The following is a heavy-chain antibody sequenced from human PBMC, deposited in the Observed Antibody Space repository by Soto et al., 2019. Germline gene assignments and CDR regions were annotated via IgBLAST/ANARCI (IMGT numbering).Heavy chain of an antibody. CDR1: GGSISSAGHY. CDR3: ARGPGGNSDY. V-gene: IGHV4-31*03. D-gene: IGHD2-21*01. Sequence: PSETLSLTCTVSGGSISSAGHYWNWIRQFPGKGLEWIGYIYYSGSTNYNPSLKSRVTISVDTSINQFSLKLTSVTAADTAVYYCARGPGGNSDYWGQGTLVTVSS. J-gene: IGHJ4*02. CDR2: IYYSGST.